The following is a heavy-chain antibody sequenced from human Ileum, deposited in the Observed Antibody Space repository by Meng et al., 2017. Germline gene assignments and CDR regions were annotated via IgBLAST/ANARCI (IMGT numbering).Heavy chain of an antibody. Sequence: QVLLQESGPGLAKPSGTLSLACAGSSGSITSATYWSWVRLPPGKGLEWIGQISHSGSTFYNPSLKSRVTMSVDKSKSQFSLMLTSVTAADTAVYYCARHGGYYQGFWGQGTLVTVSS. J-gene: IGHJ4*02. CDR2: ISHSGST. D-gene: IGHD4-23*01. V-gene: IGHV4-4*02. CDR1: SGSITSATY. CDR3: ARHGGYYQGF.